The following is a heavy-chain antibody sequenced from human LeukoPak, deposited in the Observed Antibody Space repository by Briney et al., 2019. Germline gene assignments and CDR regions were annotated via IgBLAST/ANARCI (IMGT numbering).Heavy chain of an antibody. CDR1: GGSIRSNY. CDR3: VRVTYYYESTAYYYGH. CDR2: ISDSGNT. Sequence: SETLSLTCTVSGGSIRSNYWSWIRQPPGKGLEWIGCISDSGNTNYIPSLKSRVSISVDSSKNQLSLRLSSVTAADTAVYYCVRVTYYYESTAYYYGHWGQGTLVTVSS. D-gene: IGHD3-22*01. V-gene: IGHV4-59*01. J-gene: IGHJ4*02.